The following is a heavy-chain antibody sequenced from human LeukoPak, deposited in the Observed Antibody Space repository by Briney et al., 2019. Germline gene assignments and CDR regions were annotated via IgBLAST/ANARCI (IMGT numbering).Heavy chain of an antibody. D-gene: IGHD3-10*01. CDR2: ISSSSSYI. CDR1: GFTFSSYS. V-gene: IGHV3-21*04. CDR3: ARGDYYGSGNYYKKTVDF. Sequence: GGSLRLSCAASGFTFSSYSMNWVRQAPGKGLEWVSSISSSSSYIYYADSVKGRFTISRDNAKNSLYLQMNSLRAEDTAVYFCARGDYYGSGNYYKKTVDFWGQGTLVTVSS. J-gene: IGHJ4*02.